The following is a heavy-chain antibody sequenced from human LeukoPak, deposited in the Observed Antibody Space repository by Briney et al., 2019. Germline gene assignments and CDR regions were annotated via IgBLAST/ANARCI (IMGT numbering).Heavy chain of an antibody. D-gene: IGHD6-13*01. CDR1: GFTFNKSW. V-gene: IGHV3-7*03. CDR2: IKEDGTQK. J-gene: IGHJ4*02. CDR3: ARDSRGIAAAGPKD. Sequence: GGSLRLSCAASGFTFNKSWMSWVRQAPGKGPEWVANIKEDGTQKYYVDSVRGRFTISRDNAENSLYLQMNSLRAEDTAVYYCARDSRGIAAAGPKDWGQGTLVTVSS.